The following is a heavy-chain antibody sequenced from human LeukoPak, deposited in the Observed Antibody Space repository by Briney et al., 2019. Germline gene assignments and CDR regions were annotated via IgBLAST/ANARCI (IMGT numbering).Heavy chain of an antibody. CDR1: GGSFSGYY. Sequence: PSETLSLTCAVYGGSFSGYYWSWIRQPPGKGLEWIGEINHSGSTNYNPSLKSRVTISVDTSKNQFSLKLSSVTVADTAVYYCARGYYFDYWGQGTLVTVSS. CDR3: ARGYYFDY. V-gene: IGHV4-34*01. J-gene: IGHJ4*02. CDR2: INHSGST.